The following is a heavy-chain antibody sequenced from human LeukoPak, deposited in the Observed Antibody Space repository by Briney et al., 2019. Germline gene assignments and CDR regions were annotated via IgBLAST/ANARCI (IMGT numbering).Heavy chain of an antibody. V-gene: IGHV4-39*01. D-gene: IGHD5-18*01. CDR2: IYYSGST. CDR1: GGSISSSSYY. CDR3: ARHGYIQLWLRYWFDP. Sequence: PSETLSLTCTVSGGSISSSSYYWGWIRQPPGKGLEWIGSIYYSGSTYYNPSLKSRVTISVDTSKNQSSLKLSSVTAADTAVYYCARHGYIQLWLRYWFDPWGQGTLVTVSS. J-gene: IGHJ5*02.